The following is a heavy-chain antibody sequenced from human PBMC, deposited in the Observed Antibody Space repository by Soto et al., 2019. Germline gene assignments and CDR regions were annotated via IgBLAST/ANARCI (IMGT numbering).Heavy chain of an antibody. CDR3: ARERSRYDRSGYYRPDY. Sequence: SVKVSCKTSGDTFSSYAISWVRQAPGQGLEWMGGIIPILGTPSYAQKFQGGVTITADKSTSTAYMELSSLRSEDTAVYYCARERSRYDRSGYYRPDYWGQGTLVTVSS. V-gene: IGHV1-69*10. CDR2: IIPILGTP. CDR1: GDTFSSYA. J-gene: IGHJ4*02. D-gene: IGHD3-22*01.